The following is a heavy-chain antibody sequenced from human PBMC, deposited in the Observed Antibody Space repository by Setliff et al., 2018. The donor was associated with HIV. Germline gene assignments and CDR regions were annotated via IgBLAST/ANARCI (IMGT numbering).Heavy chain of an antibody. J-gene: IGHJ4*02. D-gene: IGHD5-12*01. CDR3: ARLGDSGYDFRGYFDY. Sequence: SETLSLTCTVSGGSVSDTSYYWGWIRQPPGKGLELLANVYSSGGTYYNPSLNSRVTISVDTSRNQFSLKLTSVTAADTALYFFARLGDSGYDFRGYFDYWGQGKLVTVSS. V-gene: IGHV4-39*01. CDR1: GGSVSDTSYY. CDR2: VYSSGGT.